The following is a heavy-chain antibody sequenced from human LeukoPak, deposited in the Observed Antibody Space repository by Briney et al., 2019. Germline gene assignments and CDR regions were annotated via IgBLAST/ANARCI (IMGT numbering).Heavy chain of an antibody. Sequence: SETLSLTCTVSGGSISSSSYYWGWIRQPPGKGLEWIGSIYYSGSTYYNPSLKSRVTISVDTSKNQFSLKPSSVTAADTAVYYCARRGNSSGKFDYWGQGTLVTVSS. CDR1: GGSISSSSYY. V-gene: IGHV4-39*01. J-gene: IGHJ4*02. D-gene: IGHD6-19*01. CDR2: IYYSGST. CDR3: ARRGNSSGKFDY.